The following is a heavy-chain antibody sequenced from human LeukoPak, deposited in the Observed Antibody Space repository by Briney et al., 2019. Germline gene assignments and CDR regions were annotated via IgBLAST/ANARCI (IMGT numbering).Heavy chain of an antibody. J-gene: IGHJ4*02. V-gene: IGHV4-34*01. Sequence: KPSETLSLTCAVYGGSFSGYYWNWIRQPPGKGLEWIGEINHSGNTNYNPSLKSRVTISLDTSKNQFSLKLTSVTAADTAVYYCARDRYNWNGEDYWGQGTLVTVSS. D-gene: IGHD1-20*01. CDR2: INHSGNT. CDR3: ARDRYNWNGEDY. CDR1: GGSFSGYY.